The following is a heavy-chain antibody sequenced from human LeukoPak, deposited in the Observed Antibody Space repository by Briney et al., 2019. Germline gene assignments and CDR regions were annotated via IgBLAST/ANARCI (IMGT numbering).Heavy chain of an antibody. CDR2: IRYDGSNK. J-gene: IGHJ4*02. V-gene: IGHV3-30*02. CDR3: AAAGNEGSILFDY. CDR1: GFTFSSYG. Sequence: PGGSLRLSCAASGFTFSSYGMHWVRQAPGKGLEWVAFIRYDGSNKYYADSVKGRFTISRDNSKNTLYLQMNSLRAEDTAVYYVAAAGNEGSILFDYWGQGTLVTVSS. D-gene: IGHD6-13*01.